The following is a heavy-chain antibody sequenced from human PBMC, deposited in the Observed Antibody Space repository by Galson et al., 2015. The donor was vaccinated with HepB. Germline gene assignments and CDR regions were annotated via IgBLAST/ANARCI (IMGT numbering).Heavy chain of an antibody. CDR3: ASLMVGSSSSSRSWYFDL. J-gene: IGHJ2*01. Sequence: SLRLSCAASGFTFSSYSMNWVRQAPGKGLEWVSSISSSSSYIYYADSVKGRFTISRDNAKNSLYLQMNSLRAEDTAVYYCASLMVGSSSSSRSWYFDLWGRGTLVTVSS. CDR1: GFTFSSYS. V-gene: IGHV3-21*01. D-gene: IGHD6-6*01. CDR2: ISSSSSYI.